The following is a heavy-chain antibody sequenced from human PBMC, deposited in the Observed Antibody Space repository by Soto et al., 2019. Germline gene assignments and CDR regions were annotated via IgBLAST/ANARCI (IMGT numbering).Heavy chain of an antibody. CDR3: ARQEVYSNYYYSNGVDV. CDR1: GGSISSSGNY. V-gene: IGHV4-39*01. D-gene: IGHD4-4*01. CDR2: SYYSGST. J-gene: IGHJ6*02. Sequence: SETLSLTCSVSGGSISSSGNYWGWVRQPPGKGLEWIGNSYYSGSTFYNPSLKSRVTISVDSSKNQFSLELSSVTAADTAVYFCARQEVYSNYYYSNGVDVWGQGTTVTVSS.